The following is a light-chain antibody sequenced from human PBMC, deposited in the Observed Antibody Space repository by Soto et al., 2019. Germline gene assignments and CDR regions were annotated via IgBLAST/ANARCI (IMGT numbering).Light chain of an antibody. CDR3: QQYNNWPQT. J-gene: IGKJ1*01. CDR1: QSVSSN. V-gene: IGKV3-15*01. CDR2: GAS. Sequence: EIVMRQSPATLSVSPWEGATLSCRASQSVSSNLAWYQQKPGQAPRLLIYGASTRATGIPARFSGSGSGTEFTLTISSLQSEDFAVYYCQQYNNWPQTFGQGTKVGIK.